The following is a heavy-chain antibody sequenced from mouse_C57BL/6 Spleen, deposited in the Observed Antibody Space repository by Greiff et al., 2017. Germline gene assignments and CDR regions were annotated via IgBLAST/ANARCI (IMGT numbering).Heavy chain of an antibody. CDR3: TRSGLSYYFDY. Sequence: VKLMESGAELVRPGASVTLSCKASGYTFTDYEMHWVKQTPVHGLEWIGAIDPETGGTAYNQKFQGKAILTADKSSSTAYMELRSLTSEDSAVYYCTRSGLSYYFDYWGQGTTHTVSS. D-gene: IGHD1-1*01. CDR1: GYTFTDYE. V-gene: IGHV1-15*01. CDR2: IDPETGGT. J-gene: IGHJ2*01.